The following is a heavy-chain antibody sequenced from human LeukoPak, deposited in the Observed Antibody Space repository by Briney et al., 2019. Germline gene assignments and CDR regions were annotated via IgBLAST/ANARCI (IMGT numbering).Heavy chain of an antibody. J-gene: IGHJ6*03. CDR2: ISGSGGST. V-gene: IGHV3-23*01. D-gene: IGHD6-13*01. CDR3: AKGWSRGYDMDV. CDR1: GFTFSSYA. Sequence: GGSLRLSCAASGFTFSSYAMSWVRQAPGKGLEWVSAISGSGGSTYYADSVKGWFTISRDNSKNTLYLQMNSLRAEDTAVYYCAKGWSRGYDMDVWGKGTTVTVSS.